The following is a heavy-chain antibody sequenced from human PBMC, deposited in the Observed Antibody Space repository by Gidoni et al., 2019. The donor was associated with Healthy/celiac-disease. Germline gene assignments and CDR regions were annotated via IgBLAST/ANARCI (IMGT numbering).Heavy chain of an antibody. V-gene: IGHV3-9*01. J-gene: IGHJ4*02. CDR1: GFTFEDYA. Sequence: EVQLVEYGGGLVQPGRSLRLSCAAPGFTFEDYAMHWVRQAPGKGLEGVSGISWNSGSIGYADSVKGRFTISRDNAKNSLYLQMNSLRAEDTALYYCAKSGRWGIAAPIDYWGQGTLVTVSS. CDR2: ISWNSGSI. D-gene: IGHD6-13*01. CDR3: AKSGRWGIAAPIDY.